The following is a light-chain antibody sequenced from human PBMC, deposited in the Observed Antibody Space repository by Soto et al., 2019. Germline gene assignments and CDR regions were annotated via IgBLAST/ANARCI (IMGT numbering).Light chain of an antibody. CDR3: QQYGSSGT. CDR2: GAS. V-gene: IGKV3-15*01. Sequence: EIVMTQSPATLSVSPGERAALSCRASQSVSSKLAWYQQKPGQAPRLLIYGASTRATGIPARFSGSGSGTEFTLTISSLQSEDCADYYCQQYGSSGTFGQGTKVEIK. J-gene: IGKJ1*01. CDR1: QSVSSK.